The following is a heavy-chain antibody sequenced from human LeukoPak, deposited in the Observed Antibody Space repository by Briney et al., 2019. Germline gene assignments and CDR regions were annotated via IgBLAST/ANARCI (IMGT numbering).Heavy chain of an antibody. CDR1: GFTFSSDA. D-gene: IGHD6-19*01. CDR3: AKHIRRSGWYDRADY. J-gene: IGHJ4*02. V-gene: IGHV3-23*01. Sequence: GWSLRLSWAASGFTFSSDAMSWVRQAPGKGLDWVSAMSGSGDSSYYADSVKGRFTISRDNSKNTLYLQMNSLRAEDTAVYYCAKHIRRSGWYDRADYWGQGTLVTVSS. CDR2: MSGSGDSS.